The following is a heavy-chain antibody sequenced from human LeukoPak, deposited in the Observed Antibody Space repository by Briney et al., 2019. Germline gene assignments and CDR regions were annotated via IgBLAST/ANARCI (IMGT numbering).Heavy chain of an antibody. J-gene: IGHJ5*02. D-gene: IGHD1-1*01. V-gene: IGHV4-34*01. CDR2: INHSGST. Sequence: SETLSLTCAAYGGSFSGYYWSWIRQPPGKGLEWIGEINHSGSTNYNPSLKSRVTISVDTSKNQFSLKLSSVTAADTAVYYCARERNWFDPWDQGTLVTVSS. CDR3: ARERNWFDP. CDR1: GGSFSGYY.